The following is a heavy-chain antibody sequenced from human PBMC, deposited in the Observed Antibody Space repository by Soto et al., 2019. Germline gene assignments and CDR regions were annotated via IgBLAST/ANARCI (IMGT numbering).Heavy chain of an antibody. CDR3: ARNYDSSGGDAH. D-gene: IGHD3-22*01. V-gene: IGHV4-30-4*01. CDR1: CGPISSCDYY. CDR2: IYYSGST. Sequence: PSETLSLTCTVSCGPISSCDYYWSWIRQPPGKGLEWIGYIYYSGSTYYNPSLKSRVTISVDTSKNQFSLKLSSVTAADTAVYYCARNYDSSGGDAHWSQGTLVTVSS. J-gene: IGHJ4*02.